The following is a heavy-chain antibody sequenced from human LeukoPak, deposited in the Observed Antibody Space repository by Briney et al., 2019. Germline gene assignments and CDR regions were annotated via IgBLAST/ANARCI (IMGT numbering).Heavy chain of an antibody. CDR3: AKEEGYWFDP. CDR2: IKQDGSEK. V-gene: IGHV3-7*01. J-gene: IGHJ5*02. Sequence: GGSLRLSCAASGFIFSNHWMSWVRQAPGKGLEWVANIKQDGSEKYYVDSVKGRFTISRDNAKNSVYLQMNSLRAEDTVLYYCAKEEGYWFDPWGQGTLVTVSS. CDR1: GFIFSNHW.